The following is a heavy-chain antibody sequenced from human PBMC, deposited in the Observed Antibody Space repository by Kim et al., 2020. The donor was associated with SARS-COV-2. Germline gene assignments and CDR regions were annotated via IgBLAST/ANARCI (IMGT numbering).Heavy chain of an antibody. CDR2: INHSGST. V-gene: IGHV4-34*01. J-gene: IGHJ4*02. D-gene: IGHD5-18*01. CDR3: ARGRSGYSYGYVNY. Sequence: SETLSLTCAVYGGSFSGYYWSWFRQPPGKGLEWIGEINHSGSTNYNPSLKRRVTISVDTSTNQFSLKLSSVTAADTAVYYCARGRSGYSYGYVNYWGQGTLVTVSS. CDR1: GGSFSGYY.